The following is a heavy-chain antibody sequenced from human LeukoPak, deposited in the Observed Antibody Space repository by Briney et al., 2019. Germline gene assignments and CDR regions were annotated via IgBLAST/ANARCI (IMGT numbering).Heavy chain of an antibody. V-gene: IGHV1-2*02. CDR3: ASYPRYSSTPPFDY. CDR1: GYTFTGYY. CDR2: INPNTGET. D-gene: IGHD2-2*01. J-gene: IGHJ4*02. Sequence: ASVKVSCKASGYTFTGYYMHWVRQAPGQGLEWMGWINPNTGETNSAQKFQGRVTMTRDTTINTAYMELTRLTSDDTAVYYCASYPRYSSTPPFDYGGQGTLVTVSS.